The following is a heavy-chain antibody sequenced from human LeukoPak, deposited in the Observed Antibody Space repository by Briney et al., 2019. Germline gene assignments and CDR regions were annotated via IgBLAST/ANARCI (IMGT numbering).Heavy chain of an antibody. V-gene: IGHV3-48*01. CDR2: ISSSSTI. D-gene: IGHD5-12*01. CDR3: AKEVVATTSYNWFDP. Sequence: GGSLRLSCAASGFTFSSYSMNWVRQAPGKGLEWVSYISSSSTIYYADSVKGRFTISRDSAKNSLYLQMNSLRAEDTAVYYCAKEVVATTSYNWFDPWGQGTLVTVSS. CDR1: GFTFSSYS. J-gene: IGHJ5*02.